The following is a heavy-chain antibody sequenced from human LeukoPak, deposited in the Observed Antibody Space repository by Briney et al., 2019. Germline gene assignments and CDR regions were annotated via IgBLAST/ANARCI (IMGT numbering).Heavy chain of an antibody. D-gene: IGHD3-3*01. J-gene: IGHJ5*02. CDR1: GFTFSSYG. V-gene: IGHV3-30*03. CDR2: ISYDGSNK. Sequence: QPGGSLRLSCAASGFTFSSYGMHWVRQAPGKGLEWVAVISYDGSNKYYADSVKGRFTISRDNPKNTLYLQMNSLRAEDTAVYYCARVFFPISWFDPWGQGTLVTVSS. CDR3: ARVFFPISWFDP.